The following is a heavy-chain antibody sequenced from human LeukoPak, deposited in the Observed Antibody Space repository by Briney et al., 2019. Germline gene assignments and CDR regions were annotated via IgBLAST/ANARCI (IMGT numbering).Heavy chain of an antibody. D-gene: IGHD3-3*01. Sequence: ASVKVSCKASGYSFTNYAIHWVRQAPGQRLEWMGWINAGHGNTKYSQNFQGRVAITRDTSASTAYMELNSLRSEDTAVYYCARDLKYYDFWSGYPDAFDIWGQGTMVTVSS. CDR2: INAGHGNT. J-gene: IGHJ3*02. V-gene: IGHV1-3*01. CDR1: GYSFTNYA. CDR3: ARDLKYYDFWSGYPDAFDI.